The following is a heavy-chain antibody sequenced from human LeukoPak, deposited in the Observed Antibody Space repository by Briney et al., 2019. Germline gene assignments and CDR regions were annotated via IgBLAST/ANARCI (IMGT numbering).Heavy chain of an antibody. J-gene: IGHJ4*02. D-gene: IGHD5-18*01. V-gene: IGHV3-53*01. CDR2: IYSGGST. CDR1: GFTVSSNY. CDR3: ARVDTAMGSLDY. Sequence: GGSLRLSCSASGFTVSSNYMSWVRQAPGKGLEWVSVIYSGGSTYYADSVKGRFTISRDNSKNTLYLQMNSLGAEDTAVYSCARVDTAMGSLDYWGQGILVTVSS.